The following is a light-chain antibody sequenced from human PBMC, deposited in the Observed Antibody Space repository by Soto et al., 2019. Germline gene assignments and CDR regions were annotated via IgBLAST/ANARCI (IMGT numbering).Light chain of an antibody. V-gene: IGKV4-1*01. CDR1: QSVLYSSNNKNY. J-gene: IGKJ1*01. Sequence: DIVMTQSPDSLAVSLGERATINCKSSQSVLYSSNNKNYLAWYQQKPGQPPKLLIYRASTRESGVPDRFSGSGSGKDNTLTSISLRDEDEEAYYWPQYYSTLPTFGQGTKVEIK. CDR3: PQYYSTLPT. CDR2: RAS.